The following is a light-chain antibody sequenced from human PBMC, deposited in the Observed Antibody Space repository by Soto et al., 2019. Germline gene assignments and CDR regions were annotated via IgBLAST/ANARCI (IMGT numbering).Light chain of an antibody. V-gene: IGKV3-15*01. CDR2: DVS. J-gene: IGKJ1*01. CDR3: QQYKTWPET. CDR1: QSVGSN. Sequence: ETVMTQSPATLSVSPGERATLSCRASQSVGSNLAWYQQKPGQSPRLLIYDVSRGATGIPATFRGNGSGTEFTLTISSLQSEDFAVYFCQQYKTWPETFGQGTKVEL.